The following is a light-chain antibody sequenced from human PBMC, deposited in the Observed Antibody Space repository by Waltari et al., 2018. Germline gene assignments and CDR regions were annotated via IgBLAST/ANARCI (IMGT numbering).Light chain of an antibody. CDR1: QIIFHASNNKNY. CDR2: WAS. Sequence: DIVRTQSPDSLAVSLGERSSTNCKSSQIIFHASNNKNYLAWYQQKAGQPPKLLIYWASSREFGVPKRFSGTGSGTDFTLTISSLEAEDVAIYFCQQYYSMPLTFGPGTTVEI. J-gene: IGKJ3*01. V-gene: IGKV4-1*01. CDR3: QQYYSMPLT.